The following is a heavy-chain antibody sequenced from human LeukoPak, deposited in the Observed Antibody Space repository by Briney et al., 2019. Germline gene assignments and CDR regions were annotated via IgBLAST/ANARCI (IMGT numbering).Heavy chain of an antibody. J-gene: IGHJ4*02. CDR2: INTNTGNP. D-gene: IGHD3-9*01. V-gene: IGHV7-4-1*02. CDR3: ARFFDVLTGNYDLYFDY. CDR1: GYTFSIYS. Sequence: GASVKVSCKASGYTFSIYSMSWARQAPGQGLEWMGWINTNTGNPTYAQGFTGRFVFSLDTSVSTAYLQISSLKAEDTAVYYCARFFDVLTGNYDLYFDYWGQGTLVTVSS.